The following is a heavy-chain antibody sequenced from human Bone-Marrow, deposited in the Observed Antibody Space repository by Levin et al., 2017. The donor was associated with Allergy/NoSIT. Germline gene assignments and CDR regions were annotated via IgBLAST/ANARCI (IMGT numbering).Heavy chain of an antibody. CDR2: VKRKADGGTI. V-gene: IGHV3-15*01. J-gene: IGHJ4*02. D-gene: IGHD3-16*01. CDR1: GFSFSNTW. CDR3: AIDYVNYLDS. Sequence: GGSLRLSCAASGFSFSNTWMSWVRQAPGKGLEWVGRVKRKADGGTIDYAAPVIGRFTISRPESQNTLFLKMNSLKTEDSAVYYCAIDYVNYLDSWGQGTLVTVS.